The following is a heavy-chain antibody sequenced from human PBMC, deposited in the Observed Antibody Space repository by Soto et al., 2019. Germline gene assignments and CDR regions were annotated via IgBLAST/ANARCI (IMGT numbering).Heavy chain of an antibody. D-gene: IGHD2-15*01. J-gene: IGHJ4*02. CDR2: ISYRGNT. V-gene: IGHV4-59*01. Sequence: QVQLQEAGPGLVKPSEILSLTCTVSGDSIISGYWSWIRQPPGKGLEWIGYISYRGNTNYNPSLKSRVTMSVDTQKNQFSLQLSSVTTADTAVYYCAGLRGLRGRPIDFWGQGTLVTVSS. CDR3: AGLRGLRGRPIDF. CDR1: GDSIISGY.